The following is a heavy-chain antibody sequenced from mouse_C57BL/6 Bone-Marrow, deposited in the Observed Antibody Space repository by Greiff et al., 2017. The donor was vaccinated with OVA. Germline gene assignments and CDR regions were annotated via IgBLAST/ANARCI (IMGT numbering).Heavy chain of an antibody. V-gene: IGHV5-9*01. J-gene: IGHJ1*03. D-gene: IGHD2-3*01. CDR3: ARHDGYHWYFDV. Sequence: EVNVVESGGGLVKPGGSLKLSCAASGFTFSSYTMSWVRQTPEKRLEWVATISGGGGNTYYPDSVKGRFTISRDNAKNTLYLQMSSLRSEDTALYYCARHDGYHWYFDVWGTGTTVTVSS. CDR2: ISGGGGNT. CDR1: GFTFSSYT.